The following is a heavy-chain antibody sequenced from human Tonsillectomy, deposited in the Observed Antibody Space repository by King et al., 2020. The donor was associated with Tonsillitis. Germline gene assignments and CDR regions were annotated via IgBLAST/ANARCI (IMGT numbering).Heavy chain of an antibody. CDR3: AKARLGAPMMLHDSLPM. D-gene: IGHD2-21*02. CDR2: ITWNSRNI. CDR1: GFTFDDYA. Sequence: VQLVESGGGLVQPGRSLRLSCAASGFTFDDYAMHWVRQTPGKGLEWVAGITWNSRNIDYTDSGKGRFTISRDNAENSLYLQCNRLRAEEPAFYYCAKARLGAPMMLHDSLPMWGPGTMVTLAS. V-gene: IGHV3-9*01. J-gene: IGHJ3*02.